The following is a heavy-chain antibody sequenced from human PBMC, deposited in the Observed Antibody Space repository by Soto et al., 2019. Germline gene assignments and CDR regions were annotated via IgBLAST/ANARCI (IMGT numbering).Heavy chain of an antibody. Sequence: LSLTCAVYGGSFSGYYWSWIRQPPGKGLEWFGEINHSGSTNYNPSLKSRVTISVDTSKNQFSLKLSAVTAADTAVYYCAREGRYYDVWSGYYRGSDYWGPGXLVTVFS. CDR2: INHSGST. CDR3: AREGRYYDVWSGYYRGSDY. J-gene: IGHJ4*02. V-gene: IGHV4-34*01. D-gene: IGHD3-3*01. CDR1: GGSFSGYY.